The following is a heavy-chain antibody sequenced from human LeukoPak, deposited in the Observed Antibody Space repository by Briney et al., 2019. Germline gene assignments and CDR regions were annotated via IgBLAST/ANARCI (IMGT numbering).Heavy chain of an antibody. J-gene: IGHJ4*02. CDR1: GYTFTGYY. Sequence: ASVKVSCKASGYTFTGYYMHWVRQAPGQGLEWMGWINPNTGGTIYAQKFQGRVIMTRDTSISTAYMELSRVRSDDTAVYYRARDRYSGSYQPFDYWGQGTLVTVSS. V-gene: IGHV1-2*02. CDR3: ARDRYSGSYQPFDY. D-gene: IGHD1-26*01. CDR2: INPNTGGT.